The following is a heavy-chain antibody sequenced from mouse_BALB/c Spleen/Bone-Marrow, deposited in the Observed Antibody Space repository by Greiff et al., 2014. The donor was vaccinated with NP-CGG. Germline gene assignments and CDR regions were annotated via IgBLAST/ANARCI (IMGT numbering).Heavy chain of an antibody. CDR1: GFDFSSYW. Sequence: EVQLVESGGGLVQPGGSLKLSCAASGFDFSSYWMSWVRQAPGKGLEWIGEINPDSSTINYTPSLKDKFIISRDNAKNTLYLQMSKARAKDNALYDCATAMIKTLDYWGQGTTLTVSS. CDR3: ATAMIKTLDY. V-gene: IGHV4-1*02. D-gene: IGHD2-4*01. CDR2: INPDSSTI. J-gene: IGHJ2*01.